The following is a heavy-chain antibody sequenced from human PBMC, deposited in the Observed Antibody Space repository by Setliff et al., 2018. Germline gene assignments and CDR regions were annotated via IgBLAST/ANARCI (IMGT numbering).Heavy chain of an antibody. J-gene: IGHJ4*02. CDR2: VYYSGTA. Sequence: PSETLSLTCSVSDGSMTSGSYYWGWIRQPPGKGLEWIGSVYYSGTAYYNPSLKSRLYMSVDTSKNQFTLKVISVTAADTAVYYCARLSCSSNSCPFDYWVQGTRVTVSS. D-gene: IGHD2-2*01. CDR3: ARLSCSSNSCPFDY. CDR1: DGSMTSGSYY. V-gene: IGHV4-39*06.